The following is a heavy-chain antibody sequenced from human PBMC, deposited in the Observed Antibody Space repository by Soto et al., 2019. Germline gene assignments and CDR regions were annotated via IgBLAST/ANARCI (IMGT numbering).Heavy chain of an antibody. CDR2: IHNSGSP. CDR3: ARGVVLVPAAMDFDY. V-gene: IGHV4-30-4*01. Sequence: SSETLSLTCSVSGASIYNGGFFLGWIRQSPWKGLEWIGHIHNSGSPYNNPSLKSRVTISADTSMNQFSLALTSVTAADTAMYYCARGVVLVPAAMDFDYWGQGTLVTVSS. J-gene: IGHJ4*02. CDR1: GASIYNGGFF. D-gene: IGHD2-2*01.